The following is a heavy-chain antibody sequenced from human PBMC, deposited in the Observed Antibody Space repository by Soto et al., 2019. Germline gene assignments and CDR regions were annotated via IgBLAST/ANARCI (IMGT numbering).Heavy chain of an antibody. CDR2: IKSKTDGGTT. J-gene: IGHJ6*03. CDR3: AKGYNSESGYYYMDV. D-gene: IGHD1-20*01. Sequence: GGSLRLSCAASGFTFSNAWMNWVRQAPGKGLEWVGRIKSKTDGGTTDYAAPVKGRFTISRDDSKNTLYLQMNSLKTEDTAVYYCAKGYNSESGYYYMDVCGKGNTVTVSS. V-gene: IGHV3-15*07. CDR1: GFTFSNAW.